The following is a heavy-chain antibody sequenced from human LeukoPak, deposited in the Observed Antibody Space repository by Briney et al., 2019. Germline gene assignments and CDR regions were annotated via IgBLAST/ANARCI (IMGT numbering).Heavy chain of an antibody. D-gene: IGHD3-10*01. CDR1: GYTFTGYY. CDR3: ARGIRTNWYFDL. CDR2: INPNSGGT. J-gene: IGHJ2*01. Sequence: ASVKVSXKASGYTFTGYYIHWVRQAPGQGLEWMGWINPNSGGTNYAQKFQGRVTMTRDTSISTAYMELRRLRSDDAAVYYCARGIRTNWYFDLWGRGTLVTVSS. V-gene: IGHV1-2*02.